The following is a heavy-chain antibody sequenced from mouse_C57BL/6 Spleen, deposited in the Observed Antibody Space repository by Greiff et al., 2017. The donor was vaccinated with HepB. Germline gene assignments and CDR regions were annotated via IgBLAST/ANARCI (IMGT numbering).Heavy chain of an antibody. D-gene: IGHD1-1*01. CDR2: IYPGDGDT. Sequence: QVHVKQSGPELVKPGASVKISCKASGYAFSSSWMNWVKQRPGKGLEWIGRIYPGDGDTNYNGKFKGKATLTADKSSSTAYMQLSSLTSEDSAVYFCASLTTWYFDVWGTGTTVTVSS. CDR1: GYAFSSSW. CDR3: ASLTTWYFDV. V-gene: IGHV1-82*01. J-gene: IGHJ1*03.